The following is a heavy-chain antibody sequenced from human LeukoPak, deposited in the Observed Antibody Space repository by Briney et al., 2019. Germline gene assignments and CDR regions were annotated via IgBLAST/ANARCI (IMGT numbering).Heavy chain of an antibody. CDR2: IYYSGNT. CDR3: ARRITMVRGLDY. CDR1: GVSISSSNSY. V-gene: IGHV4-39*01. J-gene: IGHJ4*02. D-gene: IGHD3-10*01. Sequence: SETLSLTCTVSGVSISSSNSYWGWIRQPPGKGLEWIGSIYYSGNTYYNASLKSQVSISIDTSKNQFSLRLTPVTAADTAVYYCARRITMVRGLDYWGQGTLVTVSS.